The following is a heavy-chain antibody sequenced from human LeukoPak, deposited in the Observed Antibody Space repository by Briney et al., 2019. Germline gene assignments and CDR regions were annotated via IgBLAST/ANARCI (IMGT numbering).Heavy chain of an antibody. CDR3: ARHEVEQWLVPDY. V-gene: IGHV3-30*04. CDR2: ISYDGSNK. CDR1: GFTFSSYA. Sequence: GGSLRLSCAASGFTFSSYAMHWVRQAPGKGLEWVAVISYDGSNKYYADSVKGRFTISRDNSKNTLYLQMNSLRAEDTAVYYCARHEVEQWLVPDYWGQGTLVTVSS. D-gene: IGHD6-19*01. J-gene: IGHJ4*02.